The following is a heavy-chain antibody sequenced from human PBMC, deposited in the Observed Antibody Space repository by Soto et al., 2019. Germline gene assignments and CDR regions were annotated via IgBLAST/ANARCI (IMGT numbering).Heavy chain of an antibody. D-gene: IGHD6-13*01. V-gene: IGHV1-69*13. CDR2: IVPIYRTA. J-gene: IGHJ4*02. Sequence: ASVKVSCKASGGTFSSYRINWVRQAPGQGLEWVGGIVPIYRTADYAQKFQGRVTITADESARTAYMELRSLKSQDTAGYYGARASGAKLSSSWGQGTLVTVSS. CDR3: ARASGAKLSSS. CDR1: GGTFSSYR.